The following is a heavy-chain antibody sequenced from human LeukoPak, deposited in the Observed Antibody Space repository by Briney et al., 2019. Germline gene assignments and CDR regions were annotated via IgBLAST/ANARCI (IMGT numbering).Heavy chain of an antibody. V-gene: IGHV3-23*01. CDR1: GFTFSSYA. D-gene: IGHD3-3*01. CDR3: AKGGATIFGHPDAFDI. J-gene: IGHJ3*02. CDR2: ISGSGGST. Sequence: TGGSLRLSCAASGFTFSSYAMSWVRQAPGKGLEWVSAISGSGGSTYYADSVKGRFTISRDNSKNTLYLQMNSLRAEDTAVYYCAKGGATIFGHPDAFDIWGQGTMVTVSS.